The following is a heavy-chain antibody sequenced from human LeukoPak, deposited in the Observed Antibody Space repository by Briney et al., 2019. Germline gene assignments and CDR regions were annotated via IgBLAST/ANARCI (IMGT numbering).Heavy chain of an antibody. D-gene: IGHD6-13*01. Sequence: GASVKVSCKASGGTFSSYAISWVRQAPGQGLEWMGGIIPIFGTANYAQKFQGRVTITTDESTSTAYMELSSLRSEDTAVYYCARDRTKAAAGTEVWFDPWGQGTLVTVSS. CDR3: ARDRTKAAAGTEVWFDP. CDR2: IIPIFGTA. CDR1: GGTFSSYA. J-gene: IGHJ5*02. V-gene: IGHV1-69*05.